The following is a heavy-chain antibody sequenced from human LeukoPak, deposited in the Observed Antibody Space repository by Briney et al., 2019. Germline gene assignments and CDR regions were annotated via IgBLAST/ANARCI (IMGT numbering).Heavy chain of an antibody. CDR1: GFTFSSYE. Sequence: PGGSLRLSCAASGFTFSSYEMNWVRQAPGKGLEWVSYIRSSGSTIYYADSVKGRFTISRDNAKNSLYPQMNSLRAEDTAVYYCASSGQDDYWGQGTLVTVSS. CDR2: IRSSGSTI. J-gene: IGHJ4*02. CDR3: ASSGQDDY. D-gene: IGHD2-15*01. V-gene: IGHV3-48*03.